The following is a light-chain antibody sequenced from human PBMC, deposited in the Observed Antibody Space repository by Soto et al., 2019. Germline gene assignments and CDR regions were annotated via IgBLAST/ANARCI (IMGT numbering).Light chain of an antibody. CDR3: QQYGRSLFT. J-gene: IGKJ5*01. CDR2: GAS. Sequence: EIVLTQSPGTLSLSPGERATLSCWASQSVTSSYLVWYQQKPGQAPRLLIFGASSRASGIPDRFSGSGSGTDFTLTISRLEPEDFAVYYCQQYGRSLFTFGQGTRLEIK. CDR1: QSVTSSY. V-gene: IGKV3-20*01.